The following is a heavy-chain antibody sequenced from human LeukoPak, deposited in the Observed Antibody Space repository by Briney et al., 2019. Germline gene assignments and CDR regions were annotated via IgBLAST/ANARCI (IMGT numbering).Heavy chain of an antibody. CDR2: INHNSGGT. D-gene: IGHD2-8*01. CDR3: ARGPNVSYFDY. J-gene: IGHJ4*02. Sequence: ASVKVSCKASGYTFTGYYMHWVRQAPGQGLEWMGWINHNSGGTNYAQRFQGRLTMTRDTSISTAYTELSRLRSDDTAVYYCARGPNVSYFDYWGPGTLVTVSS. V-gene: IGHV1-2*02. CDR1: GYTFTGYY.